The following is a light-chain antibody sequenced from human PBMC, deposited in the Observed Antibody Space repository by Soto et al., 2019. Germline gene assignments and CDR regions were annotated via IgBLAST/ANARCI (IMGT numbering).Light chain of an antibody. CDR1: QSVSSN. CDR3: QQYNNWPRT. Sequence: EIVVKKSPVTLSLSQGERATLSCRASQSVSSNLAWYQQKPGQAPRLLIYGASTRATGIPARFSGSGSGTEFTLTISSLQSEDFAVYYCQQYNNWPRTFGQGTNVDIK. V-gene: IGKV3-15*01. J-gene: IGKJ1*01. CDR2: GAS.